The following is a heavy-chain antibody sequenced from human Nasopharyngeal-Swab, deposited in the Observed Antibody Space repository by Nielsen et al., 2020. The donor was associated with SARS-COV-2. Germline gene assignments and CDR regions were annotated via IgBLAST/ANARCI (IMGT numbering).Heavy chain of an antibody. D-gene: IGHD6-13*01. J-gene: IGHJ4*02. Sequence: SVKVSCKASGGTFSSYATSWVRQAPGQGLEWMGGIIPIFGTANYAQKFQGRVTITADKSTSTAYMELSSLRSEDTAVYYCARDSPENKAQQLVNFDYWGQGTLVTVSS. CDR1: GGTFSSYA. V-gene: IGHV1-69*06. CDR2: IIPIFGTA. CDR3: ARDSPENKAQQLVNFDY.